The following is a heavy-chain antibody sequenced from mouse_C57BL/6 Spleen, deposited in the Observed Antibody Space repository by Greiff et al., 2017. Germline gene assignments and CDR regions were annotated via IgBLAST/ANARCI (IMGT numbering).Heavy chain of an antibody. J-gene: IGHJ4*01. D-gene: IGHD2-2*01. CDR3: ARWLPYYAMDY. CDR1: GFTFSDYG. Sequence: EVMLVESGGGLVKPGGSLKLSCAASGFTFSDYGMHWVRQAPEKGLEWVAYISSGSSTIYYADTVKGRFTISRDNAKNTLFLQMTSLRSEDTAMYYCARWLPYYAMDYWGQGTSVTVSS. V-gene: IGHV5-17*01. CDR2: ISSGSSTI.